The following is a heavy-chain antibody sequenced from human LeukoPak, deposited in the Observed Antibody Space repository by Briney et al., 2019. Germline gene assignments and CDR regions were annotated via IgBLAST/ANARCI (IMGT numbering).Heavy chain of an antibody. J-gene: IGHJ3*02. CDR3: ARGQEAVAGTREAFDI. Sequence: WASVKVSCKASGGTFSSYAISWVRQAPGQGLEWMGWINPNSGGTNYAQKFQGWVTMTRDTSISTAYMELSRLRSDDTAVYYCARGQEAVAGTREAFDIWGQGTMVTVSS. CDR1: GGTFSSYA. CDR2: INPNSGGT. D-gene: IGHD6-19*01. V-gene: IGHV1-2*04.